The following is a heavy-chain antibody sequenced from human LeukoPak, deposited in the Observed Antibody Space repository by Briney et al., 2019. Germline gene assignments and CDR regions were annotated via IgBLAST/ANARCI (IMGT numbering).Heavy chain of an antibody. CDR1: GGTFSSYA. CDR3: ARPQWLVHIYDYGMDV. J-gene: IGHJ6*02. D-gene: IGHD6-19*01. Sequence: SVKVSCKASGGTFSSYAISWVRQAPGQGLESMGGIIPIFGTANYAQKFQGRVTITADESTSTAYMELSSLRSEDTAVYYCARPQWLVHIYDYGMDVWGQGTTVTVSS. CDR2: IIPIFGTA. V-gene: IGHV1-69*13.